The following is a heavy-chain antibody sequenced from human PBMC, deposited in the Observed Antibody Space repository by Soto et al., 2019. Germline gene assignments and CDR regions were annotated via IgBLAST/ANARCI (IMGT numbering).Heavy chain of an antibody. CDR2: INAGNGNT. V-gene: IGHV1-3*01. D-gene: IGHD2-15*01. Sequence: GASVKVSCKASGYTFTSYAMHWVRQAPGKRLEWMGWINAGNGNTKYSQKFQGRVTITRDTSASTAYMELSSLRSEDTAVYYCARAQYCSGGSCPPFRYWGQGTLVTVSS. J-gene: IGHJ4*02. CDR1: GYTFTSYA. CDR3: ARAQYCSGGSCPPFRY.